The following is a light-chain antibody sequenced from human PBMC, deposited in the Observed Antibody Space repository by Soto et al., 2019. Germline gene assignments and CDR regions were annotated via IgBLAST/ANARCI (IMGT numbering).Light chain of an antibody. J-gene: IGKJ4*01. Sequence: EIVLTQSPGTLSLSPGERATLSCRASQSVSSSYLAWYQQKPGQAPRLLIYGASSRATGIPDRFSGSGSGTDFTLTIGRLEPEDFAVYYCQQYGSSHLTFGGGTKVDIK. CDR3: QQYGSSHLT. CDR2: GAS. CDR1: QSVSSSY. V-gene: IGKV3-20*01.